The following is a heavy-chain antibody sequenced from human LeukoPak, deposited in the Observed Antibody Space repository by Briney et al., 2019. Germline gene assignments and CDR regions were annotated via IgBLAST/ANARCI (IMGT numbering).Heavy chain of an antibody. CDR2: INPNSGGT. CDR1: GYTFTGYY. CDR3: AREGYYDSSGTPYFDY. Sequence: GASVKVSCKASGYTFTGYYMHWVRQAPGQGLEWMGWINPNSGGTNYAQKFQGRVTMTRDTSISTAYMELSRLRSDDTAVYYCAREGYYDSSGTPYFDYWGQGTLVTVSS. V-gene: IGHV1-2*02. J-gene: IGHJ4*02. D-gene: IGHD3-22*01.